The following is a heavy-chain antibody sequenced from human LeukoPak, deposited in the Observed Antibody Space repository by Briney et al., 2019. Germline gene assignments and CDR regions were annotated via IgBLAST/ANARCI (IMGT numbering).Heavy chain of an antibody. D-gene: IGHD6-19*01. V-gene: IGHV4-39*07. CDR2: IYYSGST. Sequence: TSETLSLTCTVSGDSISSSNYYWGWIRQPPGKGLEWIGNIYYSGSTYYNPSLKSRVTISVDTSKNQFSLKLSSVTAADTAVYYCARGSLWSSGWDYYYYYYMDVWGKGTTVTISS. CDR3: ARGSLWSSGWDYYYYYYMDV. J-gene: IGHJ6*03. CDR1: GDSISSSNYY.